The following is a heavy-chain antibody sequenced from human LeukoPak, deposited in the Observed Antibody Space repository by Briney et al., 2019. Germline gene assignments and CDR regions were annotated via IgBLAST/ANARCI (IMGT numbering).Heavy chain of an antibody. Sequence: ASVKVSCKASGYTFTGYYMHWVRQAPGQGLEWMGWINLNSGGTNYAQKFQGRVTMTRDTSISTAYMELSRLRSDDTAVYYCARSHDYKWFDPWGQGTLVTVSS. CDR3: ARSHDYKWFDP. CDR1: GYTFTGYY. CDR2: INLNSGGT. D-gene: IGHD2-21*02. V-gene: IGHV1-2*02. J-gene: IGHJ5*02.